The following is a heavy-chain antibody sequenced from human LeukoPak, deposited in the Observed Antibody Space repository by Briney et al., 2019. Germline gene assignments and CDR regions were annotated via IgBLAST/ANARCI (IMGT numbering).Heavy chain of an antibody. CDR3: ATARNFRFEY. J-gene: IGHJ4*02. D-gene: IGHD1-7*01. Sequence: GGSLRLSCATSGLTFRTTWMHWVRQAPGKGLMWVSRMNGEGTTIDYAVSVKGRFTVSRDYAKNTLFLQMNTLRTEDTALYFCATARNFRFEYWGQGSLVIVSA. CDR2: MNGEGTTI. CDR1: GLTFRTTW. V-gene: IGHV3-74*01.